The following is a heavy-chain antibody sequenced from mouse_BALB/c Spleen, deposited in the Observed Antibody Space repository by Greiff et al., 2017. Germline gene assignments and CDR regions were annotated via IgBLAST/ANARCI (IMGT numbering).Heavy chain of an antibody. CDR2: IRNKANGYTT. CDR1: GFTFTDYY. J-gene: IGHJ2*01. Sequence: EVQVVESGGGLVQPGGSLRLSCATSGFTFTDYYMSWVRQPPGKALEWLGFIRNKANGYTTEYSASVKGRFTISRDNSQSILYLQMNTLRAEDSATYYCARDGNPDYWGQGTTLTVSS. D-gene: IGHD2-1*01. V-gene: IGHV7-3*02. CDR3: ARDGNPDY.